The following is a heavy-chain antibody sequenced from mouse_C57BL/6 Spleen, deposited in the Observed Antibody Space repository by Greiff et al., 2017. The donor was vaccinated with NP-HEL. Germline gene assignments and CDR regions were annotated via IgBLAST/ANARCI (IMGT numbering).Heavy chain of an antibody. D-gene: IGHD2-4*01. CDR2: IDPNSGGT. V-gene: IGHV1-72*01. J-gene: IGHJ4*01. CDR1: GYTFTSYW. CDR3: ATDYDRRDYYAMNY. Sequence: QVQLQQPGAELVKPGASVKLSCKASGYTFTSYWMHWVKQRPGRGLEWIGRIDPNSGGTKYNEKFKSKATLTVDKPSSTSYMQLSSLTSEDSAVSYYATDYDRRDYYAMNYWGQGTSVTVSS.